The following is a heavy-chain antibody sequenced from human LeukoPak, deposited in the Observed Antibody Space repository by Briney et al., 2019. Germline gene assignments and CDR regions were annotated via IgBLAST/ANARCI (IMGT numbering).Heavy chain of an antibody. CDR2: IYSGGST. CDR1: GFTFSSNY. D-gene: IGHD3-10*01. V-gene: IGHV3-53*01. CDR3: ARDSGTTGEVKFDR. Sequence: GGSLRLSCAASGFTFSSNYMSWVRQAPGKGLEWVAVIYSGGSTYYADSVKGRLTISRDNSKNTLYLQMNSLRAEDTAVYYCARDSGTTGEVKFDRWGQGTLVTVSS. J-gene: IGHJ5*02.